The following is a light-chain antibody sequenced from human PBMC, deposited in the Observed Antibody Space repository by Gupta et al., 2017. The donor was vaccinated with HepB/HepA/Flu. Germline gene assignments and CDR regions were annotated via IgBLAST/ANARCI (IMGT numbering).Light chain of an antibody. V-gene: IGLV1-47*01. CDR1: SSNIGSNY. Sequence: QSVLTQPPSASGTPGQRVTISCSGSSSNIGSNYVYWYQQLPGTAPKLLIYRNNQRPSGVPDRFSGSKSGTSASLAISGLRSEDEADYYCAAWDDSLSGREVFGEGTKLTVL. CDR2: RNN. J-gene: IGLJ2*01. CDR3: AAWDDSLSGREV.